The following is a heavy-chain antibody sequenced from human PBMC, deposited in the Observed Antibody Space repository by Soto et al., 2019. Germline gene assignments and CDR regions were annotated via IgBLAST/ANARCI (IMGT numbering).Heavy chain of an antibody. CDR1: GGTFTNYA. Sequence: ASVKVSCKASGGTFTNYAFSWVRQAPGQGLEWLGGIIPIFGTADYAQKFQGRVTITADESTSTAHMELSSLRSDDTAVYYCARGVGWEPLDYWGQGTLVTVSS. V-gene: IGHV1-69*13. J-gene: IGHJ4*02. CDR3: ARGVGWEPLDY. D-gene: IGHD1-26*01. CDR2: IIPIFGTA.